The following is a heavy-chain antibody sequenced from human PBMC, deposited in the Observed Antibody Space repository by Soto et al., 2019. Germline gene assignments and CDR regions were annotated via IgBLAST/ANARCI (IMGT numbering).Heavy chain of an antibody. CDR1: GFTFSSYG. V-gene: IGHV3-33*01. D-gene: IGHD3-3*01. CDR3: ARAPRSYYDFWSGYYSPYYYGMDV. J-gene: IGHJ6*04. CDR2: IWYDGSNK. Sequence: GGSLRLSCAASGFTFSSYGMHWVRQAPGKGLEWVAVIWYDGSNKYYADSVKGRFTISRDNSKSTMYLQMNSRRAEDTAVYYWARAPRSYYDFWSGYYSPYYYGMDVWGKGTTVTVSS.